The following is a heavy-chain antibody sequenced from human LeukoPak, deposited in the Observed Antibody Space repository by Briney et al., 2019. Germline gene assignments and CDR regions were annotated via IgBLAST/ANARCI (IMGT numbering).Heavy chain of an antibody. J-gene: IGHJ3*02. CDR1: GFTFSSYT. D-gene: IGHD3-9*01. V-gene: IGHV3-7*01. CDR3: ARTPPPYYDILTGYAFDI. Sequence: GGSLRLSCAASGFTFSSYTMNWVRQAPGKGLEWVANIKQDGSEKYYVDSVKGRFTISRDNAKNSLYLQMNSLRAEDTAVYYCARTPPPYYDILTGYAFDIWGRGTMVTVSS. CDR2: IKQDGSEK.